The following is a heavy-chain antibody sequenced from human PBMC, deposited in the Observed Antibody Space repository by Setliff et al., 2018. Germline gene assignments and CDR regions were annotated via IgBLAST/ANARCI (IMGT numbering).Heavy chain of an antibody. Sequence: SETLSLTCTVSGGSLSSFYWSWIRQSPGRGLDWIGYIDHSGGTSYNPSFESRVAISVDTSKNQFSLKLRSVTAADTAVYYCARLSWNGLRYYGLDVWGQGTTVTVSS. J-gene: IGHJ6*02. D-gene: IGHD3-3*01. CDR2: IDHSGGT. CDR1: GGSLSSFY. CDR3: ARLSWNGLRYYGLDV. V-gene: IGHV4-59*01.